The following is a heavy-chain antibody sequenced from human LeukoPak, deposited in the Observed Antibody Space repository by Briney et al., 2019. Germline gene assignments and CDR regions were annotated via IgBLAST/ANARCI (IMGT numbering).Heavy chain of an antibody. CDR3: ARDGGFSTPFDY. CDR1: GFSFSSYW. CDR2: ITNDESSA. Sequence: GGSLRLSCVASGFSFSSYWINWVRQVPGKGLFWVARITNDESSANYAVSVNGRFTISRDNAESTVYLQMNSLTAEDTAVYYCARDGGFSTPFDYWGQGTLVTVSS. V-gene: IGHV3-74*01. J-gene: IGHJ4*02. D-gene: IGHD2-15*01.